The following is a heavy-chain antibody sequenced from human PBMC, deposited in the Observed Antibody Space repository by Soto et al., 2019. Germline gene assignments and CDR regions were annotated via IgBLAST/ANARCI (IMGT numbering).Heavy chain of an antibody. V-gene: IGHV1-46*01. CDR3: ARDFSGPMDY. J-gene: IGHJ4*02. CDR1: GYTFTNYY. CDR2: IYPSGGST. D-gene: IGHD3-10*01. Sequence: ASVKVSCKASGYTFTNYYMHWVRQAPGQGLEWMGIIYPSGGSTRNAQKFQGRVTMTRETSTSKVYMELSSLRSEDTAVYYCARDFSGPMDYWGRGTLVTVSS.